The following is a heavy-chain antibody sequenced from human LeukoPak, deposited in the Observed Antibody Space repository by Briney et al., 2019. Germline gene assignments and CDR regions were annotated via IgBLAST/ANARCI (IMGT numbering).Heavy chain of an antibody. D-gene: IGHD2-2*01. CDR2: IIPIFGTA. V-gene: IGHV1-69*13. Sequence: RASVKVSCMASGGTFSRYAISWVRQAPGQGLEWMGGIIPIFGTANYAQKFQGRVTITADESTSTAYVELSSLGSEDTAVYYCAQKQYCSSTSCYRYFDYWGQGTLVTVSS. CDR3: AQKQYCSSTSCYRYFDY. J-gene: IGHJ4*02. CDR1: GGTFSRYA.